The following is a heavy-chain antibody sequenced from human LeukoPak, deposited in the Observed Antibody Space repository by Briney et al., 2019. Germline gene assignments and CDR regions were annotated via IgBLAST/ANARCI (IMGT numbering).Heavy chain of an antibody. V-gene: IGHV3-7*01. D-gene: IGHD3-10*01. CDR3: ARARSSGSYYNFDY. Sequence: PGGSLRLSCAASGFPFSSYWMSWVRQAPGKGLEWVANIKQDGSEKYYVDSVKGRFTISRDNAKNSLYLQMNSLRAEDTAVYYCARARSSGSYYNFDYWGQGTLVTVSS. J-gene: IGHJ4*02. CDR2: IKQDGSEK. CDR1: GFPFSSYW.